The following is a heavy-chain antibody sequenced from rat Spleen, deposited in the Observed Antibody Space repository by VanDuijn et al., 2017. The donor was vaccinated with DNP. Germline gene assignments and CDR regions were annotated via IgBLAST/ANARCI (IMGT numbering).Heavy chain of an antibody. CDR3: AATTGYWFAY. Sequence: EVQLVESGGGLVQPGRSLKLSCAASGFTFSDYYMAWVRQAPTKGLELVATINYDGSNTYYRDSVKGRFTGSRDNAKSTLYLQMDSLRSEDTATYYCAATTGYWFAYWGQGTLVTVSS. J-gene: IGHJ3*01. D-gene: IGHD1-1*01. CDR2: INYDGSNT. V-gene: IGHV5S10*01. CDR1: GFTFSDYY.